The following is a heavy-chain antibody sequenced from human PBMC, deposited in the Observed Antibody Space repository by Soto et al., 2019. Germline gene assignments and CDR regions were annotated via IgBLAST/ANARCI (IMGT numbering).Heavy chain of an antibody. CDR1: GFTFVNYW. Sequence: EVQLVESGGGLVQPGGSLRLSCAASGFTFVNYWMHWVRQAPGKGLVWVARINSAGSSTSYADSVKGRFTISRDNAKNTLYLQMNSLRAEDTAMYYCTKVISTVGGDFDSWGQGTLGTVSS. CDR2: INSAGSST. D-gene: IGHD3-16*01. CDR3: TKVISTVGGDFDS. J-gene: IGHJ4*02. V-gene: IGHV3-74*01.